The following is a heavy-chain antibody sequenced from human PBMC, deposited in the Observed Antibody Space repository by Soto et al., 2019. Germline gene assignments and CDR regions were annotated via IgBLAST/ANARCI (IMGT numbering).Heavy chain of an antibody. D-gene: IGHD3-3*01. CDR1: GYTFNTYG. CDR2: IGTHNGDT. Sequence: QVQLVQSGPEVKKPGASVKVSCKASGYTFNTYGFSWVRQAPGQGLEWVGWIGTHNGDTTYAQKFQGRVTMTIDTSTTTSYMELRSLTSDDTAMYFCARGWRGAEGFDPWGQGTLVTVSS. CDR3: ARGWRGAEGFDP. V-gene: IGHV1-18*01. J-gene: IGHJ5*02.